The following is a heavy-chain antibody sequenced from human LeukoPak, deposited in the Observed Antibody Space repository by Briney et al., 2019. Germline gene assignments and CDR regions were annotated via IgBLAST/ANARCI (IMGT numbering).Heavy chain of an antibody. Sequence: PGGSLRLSCAASGFTFSSNSMSWVRQAPGKGLEWVSLIYSGGSTYYADSVKGRFTISRDNSKHTLYLQMNSLRAEDTAVYYCAVTTVTPTYYFDPWGRGTLVTVSS. CDR1: GFTFSSNS. V-gene: IGHV3-66*01. CDR3: AVTTVTPTYYFDP. J-gene: IGHJ2*01. CDR2: IYSGGST. D-gene: IGHD4-17*01.